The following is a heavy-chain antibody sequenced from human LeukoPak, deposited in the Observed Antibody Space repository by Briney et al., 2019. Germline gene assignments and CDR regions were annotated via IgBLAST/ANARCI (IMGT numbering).Heavy chain of an antibody. J-gene: IGHJ4*02. V-gene: IGHV3-7*01. D-gene: IGHD3-9*01. Sequence: GGSLRLSCAASGFTFSTCWMSWVRQAPGKGLEWVANIKQDGSEKYYVDSVKGRFTISRDNAKNSLYLQMNSLRAEDTAVYYCARATTYDILTGYFDYWGQGTLVTVSS. CDR1: GFTFSTCW. CDR2: IKQDGSEK. CDR3: ARATTYDILTGYFDY.